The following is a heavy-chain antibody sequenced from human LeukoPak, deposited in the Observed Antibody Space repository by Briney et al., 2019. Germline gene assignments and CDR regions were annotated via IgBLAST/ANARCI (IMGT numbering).Heavy chain of an antibody. V-gene: IGHV1-69*04. J-gene: IGHJ5*02. D-gene: IGHD3-3*01. CDR2: IIPILGIA. Sequence: SVEVSCKASGGTFSSYAISWVRQAPGQGLEWMGRIIPILGIANYAQKFQGRVTITADKSTSTAYMELSSLRSEDTAVYYCARAHIATIFGVVITAEQDWFDPWGQGTLVTVSS. CDR3: ARAHIATIFGVVITAEQDWFDP. CDR1: GGTFSSYA.